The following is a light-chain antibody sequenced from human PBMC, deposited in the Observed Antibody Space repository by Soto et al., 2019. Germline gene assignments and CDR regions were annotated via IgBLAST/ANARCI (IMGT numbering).Light chain of an antibody. Sequence: DIVMTQSPDSLAVSLGERTTINCKSSQSVLYRSNNKNYLVWYLQKPGQSSQLLIYLGSNRSSGVPDRFSGSGAGTDVTLKISRVEAEEVGVQYCKKALQSPRTVGQGTKVDIK. CDR3: KKALQSPRT. J-gene: IGKJ1*01. V-gene: IGKV4-1*01. CDR2: LGS. CDR1: QSVLYRSNNKNY.